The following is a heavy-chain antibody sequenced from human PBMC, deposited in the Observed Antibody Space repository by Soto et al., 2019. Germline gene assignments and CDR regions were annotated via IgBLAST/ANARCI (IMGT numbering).Heavy chain of an antibody. J-gene: IGHJ3*02. CDR2: ICYSWST. V-gene: IGHV4-31*03. D-gene: IGHD4-17*01. CDR1: GGSISSGGYY. CDR3: ARDYGDYCYAFDI. Sequence: QVQLQESGPGLVKPSQTLSLTCTVSGGSISSGGYYWSWIRQHPGKGLEWLGYICYSWSTYYNPSLNGRVTISVDTSKNQFALKLSSVPAADTDVYYCARDYGDYCYAFDIWGQGTMVTGSS.